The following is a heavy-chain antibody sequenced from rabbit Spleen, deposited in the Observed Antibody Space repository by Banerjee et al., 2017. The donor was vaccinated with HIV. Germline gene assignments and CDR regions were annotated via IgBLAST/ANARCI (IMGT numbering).Heavy chain of an antibody. J-gene: IGHJ6*01. V-gene: IGHV1S40*01. CDR3: ARDASSSFSSSGMAL. CDR1: GVSFSFSSY. Sequence: QSLEESGGGLVQPGGSLTLTCTASGVSFSFSSYMCWVRQAPGKGLEWIACIEVGSSDFPSYASWEKGRFAISKTSWTTLTLQVTRLTAADTASYFCARDASSSFSSSGMALWGQGTCVPVS. CDR2: IEVGSSDFP. D-gene: IGHD8-1*01.